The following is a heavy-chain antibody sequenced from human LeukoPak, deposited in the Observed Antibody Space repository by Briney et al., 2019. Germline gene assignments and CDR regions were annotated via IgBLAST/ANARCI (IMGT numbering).Heavy chain of an antibody. V-gene: IGHV4-39*07. CDR2: VYYSGTT. CDR1: DGSTIISRYY. J-gene: IGHJ4*02. Sequence: AETLSLTCTVSDGSTIISRYYWGWIRQSPGRGLEWLGSVYYSGTTYYNPSLTRRVTISLDMSNNKFFLKLNSVTAADTDVYYCARVITISGVIKLYYLDFCGQGTLVTVSS. CDR3: ARVITISGVIKLYYLDF. D-gene: IGHD3-3*01.